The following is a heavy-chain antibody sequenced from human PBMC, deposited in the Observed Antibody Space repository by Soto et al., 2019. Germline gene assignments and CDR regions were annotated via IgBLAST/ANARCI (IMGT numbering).Heavy chain of an antibody. CDR1: GFTFSSYG. V-gene: IGHV3-30*18. D-gene: IGHD3-22*01. J-gene: IGHJ4*02. CDR3: AKDLTHYYYDSSGHFDY. Sequence: GGSLRLSCAASGFTFSSYGMHWVRQAPGKGLEWVAVISYDGSNKYYADSVKGRFTISRDNSKNTLYLQMNSLRAEDTAVYYCAKDLTHYYYDSSGHFDYWGQGTLVTVSS. CDR2: ISYDGSNK.